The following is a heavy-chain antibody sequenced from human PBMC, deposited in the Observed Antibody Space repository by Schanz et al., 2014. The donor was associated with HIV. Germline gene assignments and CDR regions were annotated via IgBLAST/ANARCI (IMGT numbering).Heavy chain of an antibody. V-gene: IGHV3-30*18. CDR2: ISYDGTNK. Sequence: QVQLVESGGGVVQPGRSLRLSCAGSGFSFDTFGIHWVRQAPGKGLEWVAVISYDGTNKVYADSMKGRFSISRDNSKNTLNLQMKSLRAEDTAVYYCAKDRNYYDSKYRGKGNYYYYYGMDVWGQGTTVTVSS. D-gene: IGHD3-22*01. CDR1: GFSFDTFG. J-gene: IGHJ6*02. CDR3: AKDRNYYDSKYRGKGNYYYYYGMDV.